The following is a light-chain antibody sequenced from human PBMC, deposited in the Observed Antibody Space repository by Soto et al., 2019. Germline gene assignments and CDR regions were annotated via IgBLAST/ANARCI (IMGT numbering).Light chain of an antibody. CDR1: QTISSW. CDR3: QHYNSYSEA. J-gene: IGKJ1*01. V-gene: IGKV1-5*03. CDR2: KAS. Sequence: DRQMTQSPSTLSGSVGDRVTITCRASQTISSWLAWYQQKPGKAPKRLIYKASTLKSGVPPRFSGSGAGTEFPLTISSLQPDDFANYYRQHYNSYSEAFGQGTKV.